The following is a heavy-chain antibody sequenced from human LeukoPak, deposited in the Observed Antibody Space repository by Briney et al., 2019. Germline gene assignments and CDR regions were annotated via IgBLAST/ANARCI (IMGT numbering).Heavy chain of an antibody. Sequence: GGSLRLSCAASGFTVGGNYINRVRQAPGKGLEWVSVIYSGGTTYYADSVKGRFTISRDDSKNTLYLQMNSLTAEDTAVYYCATDDGGNYGLDYWGQGTLVTVSS. CDR3: ATDDGGNYGLDY. J-gene: IGHJ4*02. CDR2: IYSGGTT. D-gene: IGHD4/OR15-4a*01. CDR1: GFTVGGNY. V-gene: IGHV3-66*01.